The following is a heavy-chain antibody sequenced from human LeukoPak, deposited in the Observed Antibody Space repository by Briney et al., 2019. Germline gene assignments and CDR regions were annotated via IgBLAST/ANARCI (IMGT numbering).Heavy chain of an antibody. CDR3: AKSVAIYFYYGLDV. CDR1: GFTFSSYA. Sequence: GGSLRLSCAASGFTFSSYAMSWVRQTPGKGLEWVSAISGSGGSTYYADSVKGRFTISRDNPKKTLFLQMNSLRAEDTAPYYRAKSVAIYFYYGLDVWGQGTTVTVSS. V-gene: IGHV3-23*01. J-gene: IGHJ6*02. CDR2: ISGSGGST. D-gene: IGHD3-3*01.